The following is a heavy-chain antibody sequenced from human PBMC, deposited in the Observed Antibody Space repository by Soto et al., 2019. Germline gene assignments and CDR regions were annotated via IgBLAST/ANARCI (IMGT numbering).Heavy chain of an antibody. J-gene: IGHJ4*02. CDR2: INHSGST. CDR3: ARVAPSWIQLWSTANYFGY. Sequence: QVQLQQWGAGLLKPSETLSLTCAVYGGSFSGYYWSWIRQPPGKGLEWIGEINHSGSTNYNPSLKSRGTISVDSSKNQFSLKLSSVTAADTAVYYCARVAPSWIQLWSTANYFGYWGQGTLVTVSS. V-gene: IGHV4-34*01. D-gene: IGHD5-18*01. CDR1: GGSFSGYY.